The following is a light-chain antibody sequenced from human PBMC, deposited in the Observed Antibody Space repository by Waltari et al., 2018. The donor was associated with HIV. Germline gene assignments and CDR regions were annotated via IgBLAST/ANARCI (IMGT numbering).Light chain of an antibody. CDR1: QSLLYTNGYHY. CDR2: LGS. CDR3: MQALQIPWT. Sequence: IVVTQSPLSLPVTPGEPASISCPSNQSLLYTNGYHYLDWYLQKPGQSPQLLIYLGSNRASGVPDRFSGSGSGTHFTLKISRLQTEDVGVYYCMQALQIPWTFGQGTKVEIK. J-gene: IGKJ1*01. V-gene: IGKV2-28*01.